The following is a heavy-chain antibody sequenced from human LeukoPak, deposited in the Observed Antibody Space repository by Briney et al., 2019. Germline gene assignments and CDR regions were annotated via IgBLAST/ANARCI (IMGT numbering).Heavy chain of an antibody. Sequence: GGSLRLSCAASGFTFSSYSMNWVRQAPGKGLEWVSSISSSSSYIYYADSVKGRFTISRDNAKNSLYMQMNSLRAEDTAVYYCARDHTSLTYYGTDVWGQGTTVTVSS. J-gene: IGHJ6*02. CDR2: ISSSSSYI. CDR3: ARDHTSLTYYGTDV. D-gene: IGHD2-2*01. CDR1: GFTFSSYS. V-gene: IGHV3-21*01.